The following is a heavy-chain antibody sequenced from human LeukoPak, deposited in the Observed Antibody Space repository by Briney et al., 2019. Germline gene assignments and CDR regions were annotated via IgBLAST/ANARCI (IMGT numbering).Heavy chain of an antibody. CDR2: ISYDGSNK. CDR1: GFTFSSYG. D-gene: IGHD2-15*01. V-gene: IGHV3-30*18. J-gene: IGHJ5*02. CDR3: AKVGYCSGGSCYLGLGWFDP. Sequence: GRSLRLSCAASGFTFSSYGMHWVRQAPGKGLEWVAVISYDGSNKYYADSVKGRFTISRDNSKNTLYLQMNSLRAEDTAVYYCAKVGYCSGGSCYLGLGWFDPWGQGTLVTVSS.